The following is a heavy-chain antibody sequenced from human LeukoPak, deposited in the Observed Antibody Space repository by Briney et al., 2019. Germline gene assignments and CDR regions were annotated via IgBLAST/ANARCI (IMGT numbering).Heavy chain of an antibody. D-gene: IGHD3-3*01. CDR2: IYYSAST. CDR1: GGSISSSSYY. V-gene: IGHV4-39*01. Sequence: PSETMSLTCTVSGGSISSSSYYWGWIRQPPGKGLEWIGSIYYSASTYYNPSLKSRVTISVDTSKNQFSLKLSSVTAADTAVYYCARYMYYDFDYWGQGTLVTVSS. J-gene: IGHJ4*02. CDR3: ARYMYYDFDY.